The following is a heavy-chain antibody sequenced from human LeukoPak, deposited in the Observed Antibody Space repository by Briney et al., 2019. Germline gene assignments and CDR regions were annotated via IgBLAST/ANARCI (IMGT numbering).Heavy chain of an antibody. V-gene: IGHV1-2*02. CDR2: INPNSGGT. J-gene: IGHJ3*02. D-gene: IGHD2-2*01. CDR1: GYTFTGYY. Sequence: ASVKVSCKASGYTFTGYYMHWVRQAPGQGLEWMGWINPNSGGTNYAQRSQGRVTMTRDTSISTAYMELSRLRSDDTAVYYCARDYCSSTSCYGDAFDIWGQGTMVTVSS. CDR3: ARDYCSSTSCYGDAFDI.